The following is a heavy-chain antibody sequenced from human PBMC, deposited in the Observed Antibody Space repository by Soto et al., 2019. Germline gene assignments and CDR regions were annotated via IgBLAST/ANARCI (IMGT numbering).Heavy chain of an antibody. J-gene: IGHJ3*02. CDR1: GGSISSYY. V-gene: IGHV4-59*01. CDR2: IYYSGST. CDR3: ARVWGGAFDI. Sequence: SATLSLTCTVSGGSISSYYWSWIRQPPGKGLEWIGYIYYSGSTNYNPSLKSRVTISVDTSKNQFSLKLSSVTAADTAVYYCARVWGGAFDIWGQGTMVTVSS. D-gene: IGHD3-10*01.